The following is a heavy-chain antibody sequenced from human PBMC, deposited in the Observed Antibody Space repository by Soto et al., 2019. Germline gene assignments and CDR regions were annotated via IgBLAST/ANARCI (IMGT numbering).Heavy chain of an antibody. CDR2: VSGSGGTT. V-gene: IGHV3-23*01. D-gene: IGHD3-22*01. CDR3: GRGGYDSSGYYALEDY. Sequence: EVQLWESGGGLVQPGGSLRLSCAASGFTLGNFAMTWVRQSPGKGLEWVSAVSGSGGTTYYADSVKGRFTISRDNSKNTLELEMNSLRAEDTAVYYCGRGGYDSSGYYALEDYWGQGTLVTVSS. J-gene: IGHJ4*02. CDR1: GFTLGNFA.